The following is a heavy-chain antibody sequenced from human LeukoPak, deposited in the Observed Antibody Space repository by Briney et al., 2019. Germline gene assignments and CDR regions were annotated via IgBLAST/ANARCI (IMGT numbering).Heavy chain of an antibody. CDR3: ARRTRYGDFDY. D-gene: IGHD4-17*01. J-gene: IGHJ4*02. V-gene: IGHV1-2*02. CDR1: GYTFTGYH. Sequence: AASVKVSCKASGYTFTGYHMHWVRQAPGQGLEWMGWINPNSGGTNYAQKFQGMVTMTRDTSISTAYMELSRLRSDDTAVYYCARRTRYGDFDYWGQGTLVTVSS. CDR2: INPNSGGT.